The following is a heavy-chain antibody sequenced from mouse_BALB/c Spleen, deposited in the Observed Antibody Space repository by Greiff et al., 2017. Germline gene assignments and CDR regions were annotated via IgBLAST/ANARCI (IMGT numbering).Heavy chain of an antibody. D-gene: IGHD2-1*01. CDR1: GFTFSSFG. CDR2: ISSGSSTI. CDR3: ARALYGNYLYYYAMDY. J-gene: IGHJ4*01. V-gene: IGHV5-17*02. Sequence: EVQLVESGGGLVQPGGSRKLSCAASGFTFSSFGMHWVRQAPEKGLEWVAYISSGSSTIYYADTVKGRFTISRDNPKNTLFLQMTSLRSEDTAMYYCARALYGNYLYYYAMDYWGQGTSVTVSS.